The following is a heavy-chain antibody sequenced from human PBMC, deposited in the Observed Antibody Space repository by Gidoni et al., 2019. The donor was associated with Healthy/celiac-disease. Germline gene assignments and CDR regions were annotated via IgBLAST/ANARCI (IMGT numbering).Heavy chain of an antibody. J-gene: IGHJ4*02. CDR3: TRRIAAAGFDY. CDR2: IRSKANSYAT. D-gene: IGHD6-13*01. Sequence: EVQLVESGGGLVQPGGSLKRSCAASGVTFSGSAMHWVRQASGKGLEWVGRIRSKANSYATAYAASVKGRFTISRDDSKNTAYLQMNSLKTEDTAVYYCTRRIAAAGFDYWGQGTLVTVSS. V-gene: IGHV3-73*01. CDR1: GVTFSGSA.